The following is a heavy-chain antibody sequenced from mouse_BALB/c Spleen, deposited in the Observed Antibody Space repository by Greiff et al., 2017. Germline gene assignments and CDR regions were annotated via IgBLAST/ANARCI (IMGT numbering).Heavy chain of an antibody. D-gene: IGHD2-10*02. V-gene: IGHV6-6*02. CDR2: IRLKSNNYAT. CDR3: IRESMSVAMDS. J-gene: IGHJ4*01. CDR1: GFTFSNYW. Sequence: EVMLVESGGGLVQPGGSMKLSCVASGFTFSNYWMNWVRQSPEKGLEWVAEIRLKSNNYATHYAESVKGRFTISRDDSKSSVYLQMNNLRAEDTGVYCSIRESMSVAMDSWGQGNSVTVSP.